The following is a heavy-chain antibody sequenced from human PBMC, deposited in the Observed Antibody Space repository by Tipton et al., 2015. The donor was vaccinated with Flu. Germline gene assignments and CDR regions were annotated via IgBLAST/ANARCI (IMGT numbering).Heavy chain of an antibody. CDR2: IYYSGST. CDR3: ARGFGAAHHSPIRY. D-gene: IGHD3-16*01. J-gene: IGHJ4*02. V-gene: IGHV4-39*07. CDR1: GGSISSSSYY. Sequence: TLSLTCTVSGGSISSSSYYWGWIRQPPGKGLEWIGSIYYSGSTYYNPSLKSRVTISLDTSKNQFSLKLNSMTAADTAVYYCARGFGAAHHSPIRYWGQGTLFTVAS.